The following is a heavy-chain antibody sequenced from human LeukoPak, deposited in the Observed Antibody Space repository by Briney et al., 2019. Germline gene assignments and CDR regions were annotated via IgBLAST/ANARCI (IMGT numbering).Heavy chain of an antibody. CDR2: IYTSGST. V-gene: IGHV4-4*07. Sequence: PSETLSLTCTVSGGSISSYYWSWIRQPAGKGLEWIGRIYTSGSTNYNPSLKSRVTISVDTSKNQFSLKLSSVTAADTAVYYCARLYSSGWEYYFDYWGQGTLVTVSS. CDR3: ARLYSSGWEYYFDY. CDR1: GGSISSYY. J-gene: IGHJ4*02. D-gene: IGHD6-19*01.